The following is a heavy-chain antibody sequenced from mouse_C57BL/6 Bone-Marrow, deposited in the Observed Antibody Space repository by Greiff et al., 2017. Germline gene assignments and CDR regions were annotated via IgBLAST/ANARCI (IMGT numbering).Heavy chain of an antibody. D-gene: IGHD1-1*01. V-gene: IGHV10-3*01. CDR3: VRDWHYGSPYWYFDV. Sequence: EVQLVESGGGLVQPKGSLKLSCAASGFTFNTYAMHWVRQAPGKGLEWVARIRSKSSNYATYYADSVKDRFTISRDDSQSMLYLQMNNLKTEDTAMYYCVRDWHYGSPYWYFDVWGTGTTVTVSS. J-gene: IGHJ1*03. CDR2: IRSKSSNYAT. CDR1: GFTFNTYA.